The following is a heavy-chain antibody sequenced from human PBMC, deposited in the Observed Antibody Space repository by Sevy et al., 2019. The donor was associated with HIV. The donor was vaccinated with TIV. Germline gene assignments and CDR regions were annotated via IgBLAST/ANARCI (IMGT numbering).Heavy chain of an antibody. V-gene: IGHV1-3*01. Sequence: ASVKVSCKASGYTFTAYTVHWVRQAPGQGLEWMGWINPGNGNTKYSQKFQGRVAITGDTSASTAYMELSSLRSEDTAVFYCARGGGVGATGSDYWGQGTLVTVSS. J-gene: IGHJ4*02. CDR2: INPGNGNT. CDR1: GYTFTAYT. CDR3: ARGGGVGATGSDY. D-gene: IGHD1-26*01.